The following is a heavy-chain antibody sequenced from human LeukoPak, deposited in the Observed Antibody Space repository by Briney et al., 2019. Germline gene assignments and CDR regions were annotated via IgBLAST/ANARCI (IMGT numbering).Heavy chain of an antibody. V-gene: IGHV4-30-4*01. CDR3: ARAVITTHIDY. Sequence: SQTLSLTCTVSGDSISSGDYYWTWIRQPPGKGLEGIGNIYYSGSTYYNPSLKSRVTISVDTSKNQFSLKLSSVTAADTAVYYCARAVITTHIDYWGQGTLVTVSS. CDR2: IYYSGST. D-gene: IGHD3-22*01. CDR1: GDSISSGDYY. J-gene: IGHJ4*02.